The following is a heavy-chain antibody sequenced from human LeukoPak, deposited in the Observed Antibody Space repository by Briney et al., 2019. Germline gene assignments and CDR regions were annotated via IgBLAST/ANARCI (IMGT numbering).Heavy chain of an antibody. D-gene: IGHD4-23*01. V-gene: IGHV4-30-4*01. CDR1: GGSISSGDYY. J-gene: IGHJ4*02. CDR3: ARGNYGGNSDFRDFDY. CDR2: IYYSGST. Sequence: SETLSLTCTVSGGSISSGDYYWSWIRQPPGKGLEWIGYIYYSGSTYYNPSLKSRVTISEDTSKNQFSLKLSSVTAADTAVYYCARGNYGGNSDFRDFDYWGQGTLVTVSS.